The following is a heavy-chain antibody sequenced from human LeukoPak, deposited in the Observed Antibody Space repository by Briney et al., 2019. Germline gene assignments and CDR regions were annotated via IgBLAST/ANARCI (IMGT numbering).Heavy chain of an antibody. D-gene: IGHD4-23*01. V-gene: IGHV3-21*04. J-gene: IGHJ6*03. CDR1: GFTFSSYS. Sequence: PGGSLRLSCAASGFTFSSYSMNWVRQAPGKGLEWVSSISSSSSYIYYADSVKGRFTISRDNAKNSLYLQMNSLRAEDTAVYYCAEDRWALAYYYYMDVWGKGTTVIVSS. CDR3: AEDRWALAYYYYMDV. CDR2: ISSSSSYI.